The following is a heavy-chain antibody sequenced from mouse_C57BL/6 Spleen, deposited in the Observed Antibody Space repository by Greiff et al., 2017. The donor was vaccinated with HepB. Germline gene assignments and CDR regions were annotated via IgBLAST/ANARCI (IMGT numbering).Heavy chain of an antibody. CDR1: GYTFTSYW. Sequence: QVQLQQPGAELVRPGTSVKLSCKASGYTFTSYWMHWVKQRPGQGLEWIGVIDPSDSYTNYNQKFKGKATLTVDTSSSTAYMQLSSLTSEDSAVYYCARVEARGYDLFAYWGQGTLVTVSA. J-gene: IGHJ3*01. CDR2: IDPSDSYT. CDR3: ARVEARGYDLFAY. D-gene: IGHD2-2*01. V-gene: IGHV1-59*01.